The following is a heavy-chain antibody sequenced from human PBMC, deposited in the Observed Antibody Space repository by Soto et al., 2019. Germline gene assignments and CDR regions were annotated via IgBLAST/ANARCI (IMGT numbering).Heavy chain of an antibody. V-gene: IGHV3-66*01. CDR3: ARNGDSSDYRGSFDP. Sequence: EVQLVESGGGLVQPGGSLRFSCAASGFTVSSNYMSWVRQARGKGLEWVSVIYSGGTTYYADSVKGRFTISRDNSKNTLYLQTNSPRAEDTAVYYCARNGDSSDYRGSFDPWGQGTLVTVSS. CDR1: GFTVSSNY. D-gene: IGHD3-22*01. J-gene: IGHJ5*02. CDR2: IYSGGTT.